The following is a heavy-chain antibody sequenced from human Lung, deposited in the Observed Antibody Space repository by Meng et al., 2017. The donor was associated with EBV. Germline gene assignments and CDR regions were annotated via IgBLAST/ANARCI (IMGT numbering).Heavy chain of an antibody. D-gene: IGHD4-23*01. J-gene: IGHJ4*02. CDR2: IHYSGSA. CDR1: GGSISSGEYY. Sequence: QGSLPGLANPSQTLSLTCTGSGGSISSGEYYWSCVRQHPGNGLEWIGYIHYSGSAFYRPSLKSRVLMSVDTSKNQFSLKLYSVTAADTAVYYCARGADAYGGNAFDFWGQGALVTVSS. CDR3: ARGADAYGGNAFDF. V-gene: IGHV4-31*03.